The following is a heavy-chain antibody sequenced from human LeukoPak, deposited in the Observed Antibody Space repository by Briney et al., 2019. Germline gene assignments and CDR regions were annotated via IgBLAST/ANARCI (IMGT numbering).Heavy chain of an antibody. D-gene: IGHD3-16*01. CDR2: ISSSGSTM. Sequence: PGGSLRLSCAASGFTFSSYEMNWVRQAPGKGLDWVSYISSSGSTMYYADSVKGRFTISRDNANNSLYLQMNSLRAENTAVYYCASSWGSGYWGQGTLVTVSS. CDR1: GFTFSSYE. V-gene: IGHV3-48*03. CDR3: ASSWGSGY. J-gene: IGHJ4*02.